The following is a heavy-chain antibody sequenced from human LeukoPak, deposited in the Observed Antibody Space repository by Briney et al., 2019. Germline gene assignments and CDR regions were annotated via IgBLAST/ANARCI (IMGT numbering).Heavy chain of an antibody. CDR3: ARHSRIQLWLSPFDY. J-gene: IGHJ4*02. V-gene: IGHV4-4*09. CDR1: GGSISTYY. Sequence: PSETLSLTCTVSGGSISTYYWSWIRQPPGKGLEWIGYIYTSGSTNYNPSLKRRVTISIYTSKNQFSLNLRSVTAADTAVYYCARHSRIQLWLSPFDYCGQGTLVTVSS. CDR2: IYTSGST. D-gene: IGHD5-18*01.